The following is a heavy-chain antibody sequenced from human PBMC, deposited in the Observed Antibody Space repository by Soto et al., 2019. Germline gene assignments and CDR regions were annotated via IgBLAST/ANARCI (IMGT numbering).Heavy chain of an antibody. Sequence: QVQLVQSGAEVKKPGSSVKVSCKVSGGSFREYAISWVRQAPGQGLEWMGGIIPMFGTPNYAQKFQGRVTNIADESTSAGYMELSSLTSDDRAVYYCARDATAMITTSFDYGGQGTLVTVSS. D-gene: IGHD3-16*01. CDR1: GGSFREYA. CDR2: IIPMFGTP. CDR3: ARDATAMITTSFDY. J-gene: IGHJ4*02. V-gene: IGHV1-69*01.